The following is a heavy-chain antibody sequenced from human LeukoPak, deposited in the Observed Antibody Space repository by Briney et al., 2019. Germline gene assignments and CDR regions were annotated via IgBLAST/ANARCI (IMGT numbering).Heavy chain of an antibody. CDR3: ARPYYSYYYDSSGFQH. D-gene: IGHD3-22*01. V-gene: IGHV3-30*04. CDR1: GFTFSSYA. J-gene: IGHJ1*01. Sequence: GRSLRLSCAASGFTFSSYAMHWVRQAPGKGLEWVAVISYDGSNKYYADSAKGRFTISRDNSKNTLYLQMNSLRAEDTAVYYCARPYYSYYYDSSGFQHWGQGTLVTVSS. CDR2: ISYDGSNK.